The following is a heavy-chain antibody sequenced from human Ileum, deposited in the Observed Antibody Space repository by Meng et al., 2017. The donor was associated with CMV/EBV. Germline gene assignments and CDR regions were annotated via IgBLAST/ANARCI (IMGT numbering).Heavy chain of an antibody. J-gene: IGHJ4*02. CDR2: FNAHNGEI. CDR3: AKDYTGGYPHFFER. V-gene: IGHV3-23*01. D-gene: IGHD2-8*02. Sequence: GGSLRLSCTVSGGSISSSSYYWGWIRQPPGQGLEWVSTFNAHNGEINYADSVRGRFTISRDNSKSAVYLQMNSLRGEDTAIYFCAKDYTGGYPHFFERWGQGALVTVSS. CDR1: GGSISSSSYY.